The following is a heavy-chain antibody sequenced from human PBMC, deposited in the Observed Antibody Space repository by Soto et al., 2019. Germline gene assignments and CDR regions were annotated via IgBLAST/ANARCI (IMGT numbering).Heavy chain of an antibody. V-gene: IGHV4-59*01. CDR2: IYYSGST. D-gene: IGHD6-13*01. J-gene: IGHJ4*02. CDR1: GGSISSYY. CDR3: ARVAAAGIDY. Sequence: PSETLSLTCTVSGGSISSYYWSWIRQPPGKGLEWIGYIYYSGSTNYNPSLKSRVTISVDTSKNQFSLKLSSVTAADTAVYYCARVAAAGIDYWGQGTLVTVSS.